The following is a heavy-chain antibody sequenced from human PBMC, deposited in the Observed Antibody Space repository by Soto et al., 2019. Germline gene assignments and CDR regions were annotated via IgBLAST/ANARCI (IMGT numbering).Heavy chain of an antibody. J-gene: IGHJ4*02. CDR2: ISSSSSYI. V-gene: IGHV3-21*01. CDR1: GFTFSSYS. Sequence: EVQLVESGGGLVKPGGSLRLSCAASGFTFSSYSMNWVRQAPGQGLEWVSSISSSSSYIYYADSVKGRFTISRDNAKNSLYLQMNSLRAEDTAVYYCARDQPGYSYGYGLGYWGEGTLVNVHS. D-gene: IGHD5-18*01. CDR3: ARDQPGYSYGYGLGY.